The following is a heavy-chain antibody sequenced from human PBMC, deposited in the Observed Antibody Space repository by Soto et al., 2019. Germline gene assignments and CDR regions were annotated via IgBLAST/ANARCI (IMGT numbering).Heavy chain of an antibody. CDR3: AKEDQHLAIDY. Sequence: GGSLRLSCAASGFKFSNYAMSWVRQAPGKGLEWVSLISATGGGTYYADSVKGRFTISRDNSKNTLYLQMNSLRGEDTAVYYCAKEDQHLAIDYWGQGTLVTVSS. V-gene: IGHV3-23*01. CDR1: GFKFSNYA. CDR2: ISATGGGT. J-gene: IGHJ4*02.